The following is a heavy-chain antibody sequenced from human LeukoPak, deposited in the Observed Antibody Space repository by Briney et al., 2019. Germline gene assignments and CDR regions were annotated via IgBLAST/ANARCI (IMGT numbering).Heavy chain of an antibody. Sequence: GGSLRLSCAASGFTISSYSMNWVRQAPGKGLEWVSSISSSSSYIYYADSVKGRFTISRDNAKNSLYLQMNSLRAEDTAVYYCARDGEFLGYCSGGSCYKPLDYWGQGTLVTVSS. V-gene: IGHV3-21*01. D-gene: IGHD2-15*01. CDR3: ARDGEFLGYCSGGSCYKPLDY. J-gene: IGHJ4*02. CDR1: GFTISSYS. CDR2: ISSSSSYI.